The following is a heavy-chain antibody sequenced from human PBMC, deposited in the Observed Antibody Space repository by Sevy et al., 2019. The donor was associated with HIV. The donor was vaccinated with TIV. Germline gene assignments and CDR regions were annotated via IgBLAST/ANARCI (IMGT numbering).Heavy chain of an antibody. CDR3: ARAPFKASSVFDY. J-gene: IGHJ4*02. D-gene: IGHD3-22*01. V-gene: IGHV4-31*03. Sequence: SETLSLTCTVSGGSISSGGYYWSWIRPHPGKGLEWFGYIYYSGSTYYNPSLKSRVTISVDTSKNQFSLKLSSVTAADTAVYYCARAPFKASSVFDYWGQGTLVTVSS. CDR2: IYYSGST. CDR1: GGSISSGGYY.